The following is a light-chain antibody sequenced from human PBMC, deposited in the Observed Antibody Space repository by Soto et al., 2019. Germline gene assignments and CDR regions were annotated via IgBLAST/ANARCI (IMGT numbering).Light chain of an antibody. V-gene: IGLV2-14*01. Sequence: QSVLTQPAAVSGSPGQSITISCTGTSSDVGGCNYVSWYQQHPGKAPKLMIYDVSNRPSGVSNRFSGSKSGNTASLTISGLQAEDEADYYCSSYTSTSTLYVFGTGTKVTGL. J-gene: IGLJ1*01. CDR1: SSDVGGCNY. CDR3: SSYTSTSTLYV. CDR2: DVS.